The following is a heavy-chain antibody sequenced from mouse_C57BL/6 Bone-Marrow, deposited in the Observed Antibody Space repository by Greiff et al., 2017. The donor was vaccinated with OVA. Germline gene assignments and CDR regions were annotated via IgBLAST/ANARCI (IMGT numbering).Heavy chain of an antibody. V-gene: IGHV1-54*01. CDR1: GYAFTNYL. CDR2: IHPNSGST. J-gene: IGHJ2*01. CDR3: ASGVYYFDY. Sequence: QVQLQQSGAELVRPGTSVKVSCKASGYAFTNYLIEWVKQRPGQGLEWIGMIHPNSGSTNYNEKFKSKATLTVDKSSSTAYMQLSSLTSEDSAVYYCASGVYYFDYWGQGTTLTVSS.